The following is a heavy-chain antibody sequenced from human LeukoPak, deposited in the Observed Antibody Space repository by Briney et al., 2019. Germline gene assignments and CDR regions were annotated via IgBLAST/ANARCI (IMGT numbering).Heavy chain of an antibody. J-gene: IGHJ4*02. V-gene: IGHV6-1*01. CDR3: AKSGSWYAATFDY. D-gene: IGHD6-13*01. CDR1: GDSVSIDSAA. Sequence: SQTLSLTFAISGDSVSIDSAAWNWIRQSPSRGLEWLGRTYYRSNWYNDYSVSVKSRITINPDTSKNQFSLQLNSVTPEDTAVYYCAKSGSWYAATFDYWGQGTLVTVSS. CDR2: TYYRSNWYN.